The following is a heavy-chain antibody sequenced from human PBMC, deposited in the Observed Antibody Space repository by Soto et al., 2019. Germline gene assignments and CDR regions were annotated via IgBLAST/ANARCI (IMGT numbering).Heavy chain of an antibody. V-gene: IGHV4-59*01. CDR3: ARLTRYYYGSGSYSYFFDY. D-gene: IGHD3-10*01. J-gene: IGHJ4*02. CDR1: DGSISSFY. Sequence: SETLSLTCTVSDGSISSFYWSWIRQPPGKGLEWIGYIYYSGSTNYNPSLKSRLTISVDTSKNQFSLKLSSVTAADTAVYYCARLTRYYYGSGSYSYFFDYWGQGTLVTVSS. CDR2: IYYSGST.